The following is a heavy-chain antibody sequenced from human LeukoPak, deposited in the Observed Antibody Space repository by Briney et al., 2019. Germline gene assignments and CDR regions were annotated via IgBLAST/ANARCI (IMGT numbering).Heavy chain of an antibody. CDR1: GYTFTSYD. Sequence: GASVKVSCKASGYTFTSYDIHWVRQATGQGLEWMGWMSPNSGNTVYAQKFQGRVTMTRNTSISTAYMELSSLSSEDTAVYYCARGCCSTTCSWPFDYWGQGTLVTVSS. CDR2: MSPNSGNT. V-gene: IGHV1-8*01. D-gene: IGHD2-2*01. CDR3: ARGCCSTTCSWPFDY. J-gene: IGHJ4*02.